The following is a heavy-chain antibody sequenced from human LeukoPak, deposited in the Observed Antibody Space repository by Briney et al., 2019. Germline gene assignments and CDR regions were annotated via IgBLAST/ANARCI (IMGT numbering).Heavy chain of an antibody. J-gene: IGHJ3*02. CDR2: IIPIFGTA. CDR1: GGTFSSYA. Sequence: SVKVSCKASGGTFSSYAISWVRQAPGQGLEWMGRIIPIFGTANYAQKFQGRVTITTDESTGTAYMELSSLRSEDSAVYYCARDRIVVVTAIPYGFDIWGQGTMVTVSS. V-gene: IGHV1-69*05. D-gene: IGHD2-21*02. CDR3: ARDRIVVVTAIPYGFDI.